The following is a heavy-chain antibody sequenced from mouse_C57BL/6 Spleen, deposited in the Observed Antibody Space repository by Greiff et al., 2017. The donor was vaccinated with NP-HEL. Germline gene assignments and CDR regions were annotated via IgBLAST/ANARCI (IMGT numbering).Heavy chain of an antibody. D-gene: IGHD2-4*01. CDR3: ARYYYDYEGYAMDY. Sequence: QVQLQQPGAELVKPGASVKLSCKASGYTFTSYWMHWVKQRPGQGLEWIGMIHPNSGSTNYNEKFKSKATLTVDKSSSTAYMQLSSLTSEDSAVYYCARYYYDYEGYAMDYWGQGTSVTVSS. CDR1: GYTFTSYW. V-gene: IGHV1-64*01. CDR2: IHPNSGST. J-gene: IGHJ4*01.